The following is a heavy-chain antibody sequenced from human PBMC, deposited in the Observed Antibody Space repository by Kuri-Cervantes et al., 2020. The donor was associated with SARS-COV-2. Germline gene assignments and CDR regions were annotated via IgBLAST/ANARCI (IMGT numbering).Heavy chain of an antibody. CDR1: GFTFSSYG. V-gene: IGHV3-30*18. D-gene: IGHD2-15*01. CDR3: AKVREGDDGGYRYHFDY. CDR2: IPYDGSNK. Sequence: GESLKISCAASGFTFSSYGMHWVRQAPGKGLEWVAVIPYDGSNKYYADSVKGRFTISRDNSKNTLYLQVNSLRAEDTAVYYCAKVREGDDGGYRYHFDYWGQGTLVTVSS. J-gene: IGHJ4*02.